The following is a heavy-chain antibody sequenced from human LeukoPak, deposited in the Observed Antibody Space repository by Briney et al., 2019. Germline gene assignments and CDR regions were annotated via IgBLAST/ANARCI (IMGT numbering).Heavy chain of an antibody. J-gene: IGHJ5*02. CDR1: GFTFSDYY. V-gene: IGHV3-11*04. Sequence: GGSLRLSCAASGFTFSDYYMSWIRQAPGKGLEWVSYISSSGSTIYYADSVKGRFTISRDNAKNSLYLQMNSLRAEDTAVYYCASESYSSSWPRGGIWFDPWGQGTLVTVSS. CDR2: ISSSGSTI. CDR3: ASESYSSSWPRGGIWFDP. D-gene: IGHD6-13*01.